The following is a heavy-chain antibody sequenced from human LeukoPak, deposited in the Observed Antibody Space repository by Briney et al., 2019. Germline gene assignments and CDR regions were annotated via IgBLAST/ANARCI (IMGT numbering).Heavy chain of an antibody. V-gene: IGHV3-48*01. D-gene: IGHD6-19*01. CDR1: GFTLSSYS. CDR2: ISSGSTTI. CDR3: ARDVKQWLVRVYYFDY. J-gene: IGHJ4*02. Sequence: PGGSLRLSCATSGFTLSSYSMNWVRQPPRKGLEWVLYISSGSTTIYYADSVKGRFTICRDNAKNSLYLQMNSLRAEDTAVYYCARDVKQWLVRVYYFDYWGQGTLVTVSS.